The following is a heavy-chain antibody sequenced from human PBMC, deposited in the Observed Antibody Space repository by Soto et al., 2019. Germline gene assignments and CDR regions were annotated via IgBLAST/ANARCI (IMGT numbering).Heavy chain of an antibody. CDR2: ISAYNGNT. J-gene: IGHJ4*02. V-gene: IGHV1-18*01. D-gene: IGHD2-15*01. CDR3: ARGTTPGYRHGPRSAHLVY. CDR1: GYTFTSYG. Sequence: SVKVSCKASGYTFTSYGISWVRQAPGQGLEWMGWISAYNGNTNYAQKLQGRVTMTTDTSTSTAYMELRSLRSDDTAVYYCARGTTPGYRHGPRSAHLVYWGQGTRVTVSS.